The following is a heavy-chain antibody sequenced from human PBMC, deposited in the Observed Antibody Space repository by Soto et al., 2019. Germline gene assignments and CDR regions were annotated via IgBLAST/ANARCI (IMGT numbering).Heavy chain of an antibody. D-gene: IGHD3-3*01. J-gene: IGHJ6*02. CDR2: IYYSGST. V-gene: IGHV4-39*01. CDR3: ARHYDFWSGYVNYYYYGMDV. CDR1: GGSISSSSYY. Sequence: PSETLSLTCTVSGGSISSSSYYWGWIRQPPGKGLEWIGSIYYSGSTYYNPSLKSRVTISVDTSKNQFSLKLSSATAADTAVYYCARHYDFWSGYVNYYYYGMDVWGQGTTVTVSS.